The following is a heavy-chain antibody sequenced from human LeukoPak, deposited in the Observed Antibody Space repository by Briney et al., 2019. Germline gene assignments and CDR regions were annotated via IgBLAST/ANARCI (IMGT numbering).Heavy chain of an antibody. J-gene: IGHJ4*02. V-gene: IGHV3-30-3*01. Sequence: GGSLRLSCAASGFTFSSYAMHWVRQAPGKGLEWVAVISYDGSNKYYADSVKGRFTISRDNAKNALYLQMNSLRVEDTAVYYCARDGRCGGDCYASWGQGTLVTVSS. D-gene: IGHD2-21*02. CDR3: ARDGRCGGDCYAS. CDR1: GFTFSSYA. CDR2: ISYDGSNK.